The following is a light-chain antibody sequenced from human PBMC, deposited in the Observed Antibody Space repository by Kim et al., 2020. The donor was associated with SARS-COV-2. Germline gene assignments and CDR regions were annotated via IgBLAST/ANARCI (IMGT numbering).Light chain of an antibody. J-gene: IGLJ1*01. CDR2: SGS. Sequence: QRVTISCSGTRSNIGRNTVNWYQHSPGTAPKLLIYSGSERPSGVPDRFSGSKSGTSASLAITGLQSEDEADYYCAGWDDSLNGYVFGTGTKVTVL. V-gene: IGLV1-44*01. CDR3: AGWDDSLNGYV. CDR1: RSNIGRNT.